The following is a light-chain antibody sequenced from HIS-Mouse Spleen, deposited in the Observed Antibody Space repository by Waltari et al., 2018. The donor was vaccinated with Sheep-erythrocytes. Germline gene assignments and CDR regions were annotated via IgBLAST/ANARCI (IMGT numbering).Light chain of an antibody. J-gene: IGLJ3*02. Sequence: QSALTQPASVSGSPGPSITIPCTGTSSDVGSYNLVSWYQQHPGKAPKLMIYEGSKRPSGVSNRFSGSKSGNTASLTIAGLQAEDEADYYGCSYAGSSTWVFGGGTKLTVL. CDR2: EGS. V-gene: IGLV2-23*01. CDR3: CSYAGSSTWV. CDR1: SSDVGSYNL.